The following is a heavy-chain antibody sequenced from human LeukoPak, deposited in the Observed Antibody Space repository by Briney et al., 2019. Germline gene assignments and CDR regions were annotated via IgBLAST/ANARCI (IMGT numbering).Heavy chain of an antibody. Sequence: KPSETLSLTCAVYGGSFSGYYWSWIRQPPGKGLEWIGEINHSGSTNYNPSLKSRVTISVGTSKNQFSLKLSSVIAADTAVYYCAREQDDSGSYSDYYYYYGMDVWGQGTTVTVSS. D-gene: IGHD3-10*01. J-gene: IGHJ6*02. CDR2: INHSGST. V-gene: IGHV4-34*01. CDR3: AREQDDSGSYSDYYYYYGMDV. CDR1: GGSFSGYY.